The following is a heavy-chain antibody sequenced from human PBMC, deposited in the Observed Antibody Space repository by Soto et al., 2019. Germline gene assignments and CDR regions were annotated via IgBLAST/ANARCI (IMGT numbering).Heavy chain of an antibody. J-gene: IGHJ6*03. CDR2: ISSSGSTI. V-gene: IGHV3-11*01. CDR3: ARGSSSPYYYYYMDV. Sequence: GGSLRLSCAASGFTFSDYYMSWIRQAPGKGLEWVSYISSSGSTIYYADSVKGRFTISRDNAKNSLYLQMNSLRAEDTAVYYCARGSSSPYYYYYMDVWGKGTTVTVSS. D-gene: IGHD6-6*01. CDR1: GFTFSDYY.